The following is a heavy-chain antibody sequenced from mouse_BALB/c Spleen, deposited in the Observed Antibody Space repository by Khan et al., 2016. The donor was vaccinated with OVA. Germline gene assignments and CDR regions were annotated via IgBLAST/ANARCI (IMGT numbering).Heavy chain of an antibody. CDR3: ARAYYRDDGYYAMDY. CDR1: GFSLSRYN. V-gene: IGHV2-6-4*01. Sequence: VQVVESGPGLVVPSQSLSITCTVSGFSLSRYNIHWVRKPPGKGLEWLGMIWGGGGTDYNSTLKSRLSISKYTSKSQVFLKMNSLQTDDTSMYYCARAYYRDDGYYAMDYWGQGTSVTVSS. D-gene: IGHD2-14*01. CDR2: IWGGGGT. J-gene: IGHJ4*01.